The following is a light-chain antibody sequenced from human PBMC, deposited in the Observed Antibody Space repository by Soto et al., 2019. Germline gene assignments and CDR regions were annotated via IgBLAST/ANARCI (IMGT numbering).Light chain of an antibody. CDR1: QSVSSY. CDR2: GAS. CDR3: QHYGTSSRT. Sequence: IVLTQSPVTLSLSPGERATPSCRATQSVSSYLAWYQQKPGQAPRLLISGASGRATGIPVRFSSGESETDVTLTISSLEAEDGAVYYCQHYGTSSRTFAQGTKVDNK. J-gene: IGKJ1*01. V-gene: IGKV3-20*01.